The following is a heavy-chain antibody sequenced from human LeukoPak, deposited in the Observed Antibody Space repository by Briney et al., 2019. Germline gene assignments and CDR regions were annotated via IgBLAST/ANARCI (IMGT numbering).Heavy chain of an antibody. V-gene: IGHV4-39*01. Sequence: PSETLSLTCSVSGGSISRTDYYWGWIRQPPGKGLEWIGSIYYTGSTFYNPSLKSRVTISADTSKNQLSLKLSSVTAADTAVYYCARHPGSHCSTATCYTGGVFDYWGQGTLVTVSS. CDR1: GGSISRTDYY. CDR2: IYYTGST. CDR3: ARHPGSHCSTATCYTGGVFDY. D-gene: IGHD2-2*01. J-gene: IGHJ4*02.